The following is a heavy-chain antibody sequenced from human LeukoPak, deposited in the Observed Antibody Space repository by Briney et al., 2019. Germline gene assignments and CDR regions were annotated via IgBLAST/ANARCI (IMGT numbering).Heavy chain of an antibody. CDR1: GYTFTSYY. V-gene: IGHV1-46*01. CDR2: INPSGGST. Sequence: ASVKVSCKASGYTFTSYYMHWGRQAPRQGLEWMGIINPSGGSTSYAKKFQGRVTMTRDTSTSTVYMELSSLRSEDTAVYYCARERGDDIVVVPAAPGMDVWGKGTTVTVSS. CDR3: ARERGDDIVVVPAAPGMDV. D-gene: IGHD2-2*01. J-gene: IGHJ6*04.